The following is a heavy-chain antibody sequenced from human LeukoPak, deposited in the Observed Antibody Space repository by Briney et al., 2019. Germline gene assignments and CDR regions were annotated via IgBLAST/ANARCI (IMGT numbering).Heavy chain of an antibody. J-gene: IGHJ4*02. V-gene: IGHV5-51*01. CDR2: IYPGDSDT. CDR1: GYSFTSYW. Sequence: GESLKISCKGSGYSFTSYWIGWVRQMPGKGLEWMGVIYPGDSDTRYSPSFQGQVTISADKSISTAYLQWSSLKASDTAMYYCARGVESDYDILTGFYSFDYWGQGTLVTVSS. D-gene: IGHD3-9*01. CDR3: ARGVESDYDILTGFYSFDY.